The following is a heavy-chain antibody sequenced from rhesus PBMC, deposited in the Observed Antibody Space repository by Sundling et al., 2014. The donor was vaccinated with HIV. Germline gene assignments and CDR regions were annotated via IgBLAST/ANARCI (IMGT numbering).Heavy chain of an antibody. CDR3: ARDHMAYNWNWYGLDS. D-gene: IGHD1-26*01. J-gene: IGHJ6*01. V-gene: IGHV3-54*02. Sequence: EVQLVESGGGLVQPGGSLRLSCVASGFTFSSFGMHWVRQAPGKGLEWVALISYDGSKKYQTDSEKDRFTISRDNSKNMLYLQMNNLKLEDTAVYYCARDHMAYNWNWYGLDSWGQGVVVTVSS. CDR2: ISYDGSKK. CDR1: GFTFSSFG.